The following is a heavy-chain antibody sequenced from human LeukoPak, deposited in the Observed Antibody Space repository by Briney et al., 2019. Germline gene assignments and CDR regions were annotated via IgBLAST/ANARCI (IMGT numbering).Heavy chain of an antibody. CDR2: ISAYNGNT. CDR3: ARVPPFYYDSSGYQYYFDY. CDR1: GYPFFAYY. Sequence: HGASVKVSCKTSGYPFFAYYIHWVRQAPGQGLEWMGWISAYNGNTNYAQKLQGRVTMTTDTSTSTAYMELRSLRSDDTAVYYCARVPPFYYDSSGYQYYFDYWGQGTLVTVSS. J-gene: IGHJ4*02. D-gene: IGHD3-22*01. V-gene: IGHV1-18*01.